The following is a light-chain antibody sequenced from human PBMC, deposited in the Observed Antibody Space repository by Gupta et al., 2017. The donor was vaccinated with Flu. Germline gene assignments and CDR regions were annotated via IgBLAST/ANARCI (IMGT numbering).Light chain of an antibody. J-gene: IGKJ2*01. CDR3: QQSYGTPRT. Sequence: GDRVTITCRASQSISSYLNWYQQKPGTAPKLLIYAASSLQSGVPSRFSGSGSGTDFTLTISSLQPEDFATYYCQQSYGTPRTFGQGTKLAIK. V-gene: IGKV1-39*01. CDR2: AAS. CDR1: QSISSY.